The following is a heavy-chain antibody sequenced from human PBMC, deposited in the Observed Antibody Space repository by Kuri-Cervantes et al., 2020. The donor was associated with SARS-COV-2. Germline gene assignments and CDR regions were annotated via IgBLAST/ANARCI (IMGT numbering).Heavy chain of an antibody. CDR1: GFTFSSYA. V-gene: IGHV3-64*04. CDR2: ISSNGGST. J-gene: IGHJ4*02. CDR3: AKIPGRCSGGSCYFHY. D-gene: IGHD2-15*01. Sequence: GESLKISCAASGFTFSSYAMHWVRQAPGKGLEYVSAISSNGGSTYYADSVKGRFTISRDNSRNTLYLQMNSLRAEDTAVYYCAKIPGRCSGGSCYFHYWGQGTLVTVSS.